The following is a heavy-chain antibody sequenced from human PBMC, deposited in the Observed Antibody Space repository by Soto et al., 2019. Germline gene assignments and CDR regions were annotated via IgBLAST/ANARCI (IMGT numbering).Heavy chain of an antibody. CDR1: GFTFSGSA. D-gene: IGHD1-26*01. CDR2: IRSKANSYAT. CDR3: TRRSGSYYYYYGMDV. J-gene: IGHJ6*02. V-gene: IGHV3-73*01. Sequence: PGGSLRLSCAASGFTFSGSAMHWVRQASGKGLEWVGRIRSKANSYATAYAASVKGRFTISRDDSKNTAYLQMNSLKTEGTAVYYCTRRSGSYYYYYGMDVWGQGTTVTVSS.